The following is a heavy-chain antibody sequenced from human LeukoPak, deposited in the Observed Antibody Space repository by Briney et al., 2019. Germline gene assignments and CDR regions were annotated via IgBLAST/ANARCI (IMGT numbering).Heavy chain of an antibody. D-gene: IGHD1-26*01. CDR1: DFSFSNYG. CDR3: AKDRLFGSGLNGPHYYYGMDV. J-gene: IGHJ6*02. CDR2: ILYDGNNK. V-gene: IGHV3-30*18. Sequence: GGSLRLSCAASDFSFSNYGMHWVRQAPGKGLEWVAVILYDGNNKHYAESVKGRFTISRDSSNNMLYLQMNSLRPEDTAVYYCAKDRLFGSGLNGPHYYYGMDVWGQGTTVTVSS.